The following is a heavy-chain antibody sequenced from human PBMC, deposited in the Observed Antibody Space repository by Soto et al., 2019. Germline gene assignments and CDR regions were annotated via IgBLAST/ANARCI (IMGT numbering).Heavy chain of an antibody. D-gene: IGHD3-22*01. V-gene: IGHV3-23*01. CDR3: AKARGNSGNYLHIDS. CDR2: ISGNSGST. Sequence: EVQLLESGGGWIQPGGSLRLSCAASGFTFSSYAMNWVRQAPGEGLEWASRISGNSGSTYYADSVKGCFTIPKDNTKNKLYLQMSSLHAEDMAVYYCAKARGNSGNYLHIDSWGQGTLVIVSS. CDR1: GFTFSSYA. J-gene: IGHJ4*02.